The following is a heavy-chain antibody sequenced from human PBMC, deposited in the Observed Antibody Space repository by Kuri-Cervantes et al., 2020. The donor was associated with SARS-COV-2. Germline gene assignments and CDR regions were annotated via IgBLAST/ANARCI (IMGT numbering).Heavy chain of an antibody. J-gene: IGHJ4*02. Sequence: GESLKISCAASGFTFRSYGMNWVRQAPGKGLEWVSYISSGSTYIFYADSVKGRFTISRDNAKNSLYLQMNSLRAEDTAVYYCARVETEIAVAFELGYWGQGTLVTVSS. CDR2: ISSGSTYI. CDR3: ARVETEIAVAFELGY. V-gene: IGHV3-21*01. CDR1: GFTFRSYG. D-gene: IGHD6-19*01.